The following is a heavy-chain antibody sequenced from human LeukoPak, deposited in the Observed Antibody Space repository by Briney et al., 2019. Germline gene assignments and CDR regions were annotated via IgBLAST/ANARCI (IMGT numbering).Heavy chain of an antibody. J-gene: IGHJ4*02. CDR1: GYTFTSNY. V-gene: IGHV1-46*01. CDR3: ARDQEGFDY. CDR2: IYPRDGST. Sequence: GAXVKVSCKASGYTFTSNYIHWVRQAPGQGLEWMGMIYPRDGSTSYAQKFQGRVTVTRDTSTSTVHMELSGLRSEDTAVYYCARDQEGFDYWGQGTLVTVSS.